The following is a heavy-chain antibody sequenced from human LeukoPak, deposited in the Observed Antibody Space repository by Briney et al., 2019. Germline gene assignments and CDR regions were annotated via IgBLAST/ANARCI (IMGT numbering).Heavy chain of an antibody. CDR1: GGSISSYY. CDR2: IYYSGST. Sequence: SETLSLTCTVSGGSISSYYWSWIRQPPGKVLVWIGYIYYSGSTNYNPSLKSRVTISVDTSKNQFSLKLSSVTAADTAVYYCARVNYYGSGSYHGELDYWGQGTLVTVSS. D-gene: IGHD3-10*01. V-gene: IGHV4-59*01. CDR3: ARVNYYGSGSYHGELDY. J-gene: IGHJ4*02.